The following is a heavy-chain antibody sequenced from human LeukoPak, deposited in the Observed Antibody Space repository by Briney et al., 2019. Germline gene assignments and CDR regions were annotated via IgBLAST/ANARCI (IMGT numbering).Heavy chain of an antibody. CDR2: IYTTGTT. CDR1: GGSMRSYY. J-gene: IGHJ4*02. CDR3: GRDGYTASYYSLDF. V-gene: IGHV4-4*07. D-gene: IGHD1-26*01. Sequence: SSETLSLTCTVSGGSMRSYYWSWIRQAAGKGLESIGRIYTTGTTNYNPSLKSRATMSVDMSKNQFSLRLRSVTAADTAVYFCGRDGYTASYYSLDFWGPGIQVIVSS.